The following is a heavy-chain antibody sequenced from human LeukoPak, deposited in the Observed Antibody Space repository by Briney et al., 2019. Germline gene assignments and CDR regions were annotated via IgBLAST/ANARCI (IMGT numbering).Heavy chain of an antibody. J-gene: IGHJ6*03. Sequence: GGSLRLSCAASGFSFNTYDMHWVRLLTGKGLEWVSTIGTTSDTFYPDSAKGRFTISKDNSKNTLFLQMNSLRAEDTALYYCVKDGSWGDYYFYFYIDVWGKGTTVTVSS. CDR1: GFSFNTYD. D-gene: IGHD3-16*01. CDR3: VKDGSWGDYYFYFYIDV. CDR2: IGTTSDT. V-gene: IGHV3-13*01.